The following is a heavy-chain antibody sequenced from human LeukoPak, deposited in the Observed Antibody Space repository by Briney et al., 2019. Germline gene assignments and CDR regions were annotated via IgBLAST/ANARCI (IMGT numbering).Heavy chain of an antibody. CDR3: AKGRDTYQYGMDV. Sequence: PGGSLRLSCAASGFTFSSYAMQWVRQAPGKGLEWVVFILYGGSNKYYADSVKGRFTISRDNSKNTLYLQMNSLTAEDTAVYYCAKGRDTYQYGMDVWGQGTTVTVSS. CDR1: GFTFSSYA. J-gene: IGHJ6*02. CDR2: ILYGGSNK. V-gene: IGHV3-30*02.